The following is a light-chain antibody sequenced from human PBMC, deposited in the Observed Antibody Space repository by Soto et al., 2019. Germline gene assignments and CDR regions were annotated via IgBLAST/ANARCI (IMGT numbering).Light chain of an antibody. CDR1: QSVSKY. CDR3: QQYGSSGT. J-gene: IGKJ1*01. Sequence: EIVLTQSPATLSLSPGERATLSCRASQSVSKYFAWYQQKPGQAPRLLIYGASNRATGIPDRFSGSGSGTDFTLTISRLEPEDFAVYYCQQYGSSGTFGQGTKVDIK. CDR2: GAS. V-gene: IGKV3-20*01.